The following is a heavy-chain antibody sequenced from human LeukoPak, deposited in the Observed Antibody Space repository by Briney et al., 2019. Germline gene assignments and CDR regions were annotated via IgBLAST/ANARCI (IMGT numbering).Heavy chain of an antibody. J-gene: IGHJ4*03. CDR2: IHSTGST. V-gene: IGHV4-59*01. D-gene: IGHD2/OR15-2a*01. CDR1: GGPITNYY. CDR3: ARRFKKQPHFYYFDY. Sequence: PAETLTLSCTVSGGPITNYYRSWLRQPPGKGLEWIGCIHSTGSTNYNPSLETPVVISVDTSKNQFSLKLSSVTAADTAVYYCARRFKKQPHFYYFDYWGQGTMVTVSS.